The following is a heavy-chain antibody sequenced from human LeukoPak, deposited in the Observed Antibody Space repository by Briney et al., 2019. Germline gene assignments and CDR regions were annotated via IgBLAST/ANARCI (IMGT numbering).Heavy chain of an antibody. V-gene: IGHV3-11*01. D-gene: IGHD3-10*01. CDR3: ARESMGYYYGSGSYYTTTPYYFDY. CDR1: GFTFSSYA. Sequence: PGGSLRLSCAASGFTFSSYAMSWIRQAPGKGLEWVSYISSSGSTIYYADSVKGRFTISRDNAKNSLYLQMNSLRAEDTAVYYCARESMGYYYGSGSYYTTTPYYFDYWGQGTLVTVSS. J-gene: IGHJ4*02. CDR2: ISSSGSTI.